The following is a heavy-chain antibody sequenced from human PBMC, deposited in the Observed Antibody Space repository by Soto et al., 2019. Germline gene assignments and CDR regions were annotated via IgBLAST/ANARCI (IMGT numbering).Heavy chain of an antibody. J-gene: IGHJ4*02. Sequence: GGSLRLSCAGSGFTFSYYYMSWIRQSPGKGLEWVSYISSSGNIIYYADSVKGRFTISRDNAKNSLYLQMNSLRAEDTAVYYCARDLGYYASDGYFDYWGQGTLVTVSS. V-gene: IGHV3-11*01. D-gene: IGHD3-22*01. CDR1: GFTFSYYY. CDR2: ISSSGNII. CDR3: ARDLGYYASDGYFDY.